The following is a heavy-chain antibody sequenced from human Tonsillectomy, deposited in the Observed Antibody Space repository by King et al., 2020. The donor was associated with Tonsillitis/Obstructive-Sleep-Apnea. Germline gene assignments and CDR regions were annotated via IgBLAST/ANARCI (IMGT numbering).Heavy chain of an antibody. CDR2: IYHSGGT. J-gene: IGHJ4*02. V-gene: IGHV4-4*02. Sequence: VQLQESGPGLVKPSGTLSLTCAVSGGSISSSNWWSWVRQPPGKGLEWIGEIYHSGGTNYNPSLTSRVTISVDKSKNQFSLKLSSVTAADTAVYYCARVGIAVAGYFDYWGQGTLVTVSS. CDR3: ARVGIAVAGYFDY. CDR1: GGSISSSNW. D-gene: IGHD6-19*01.